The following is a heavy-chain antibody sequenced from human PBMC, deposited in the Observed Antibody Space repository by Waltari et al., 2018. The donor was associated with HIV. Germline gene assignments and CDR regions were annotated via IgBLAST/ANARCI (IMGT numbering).Heavy chain of an antibody. J-gene: IGHJ5*02. CDR1: GYPFPGYY. D-gene: IGHD1-26*01. V-gene: IGHV1-2*02. CDR3: ARAAAGGNWFDP. Sequence: QAQLVQSGAEVTRPGASVKVSCKASGYPFPGYYMHWVRQAPGQGLEWMGWINPKSGGTNYAQKFQGRVTMTRDTSISTAYMELSRLRSDDTAVYYCARAAAGGNWFDPWGQGTLVTVSS. CDR2: INPKSGGT.